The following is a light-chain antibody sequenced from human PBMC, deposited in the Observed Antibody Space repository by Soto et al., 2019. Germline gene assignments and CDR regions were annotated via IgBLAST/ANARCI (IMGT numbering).Light chain of an antibody. CDR2: DVS. CDR1: SSDVGAYNF. V-gene: IGLV2-11*01. Sequence: QSVLTQPRSVSGSPGQSVTISCTGTSSDVGAYNFVSWYQQHPGRVPKLMIYDVSRRPSGVPDRFSGSKSGNTASLTISGLQADDEADYYCCSYAGSYTLVFGGGTKL. CDR3: CSYAGSYTLV. J-gene: IGLJ3*02.